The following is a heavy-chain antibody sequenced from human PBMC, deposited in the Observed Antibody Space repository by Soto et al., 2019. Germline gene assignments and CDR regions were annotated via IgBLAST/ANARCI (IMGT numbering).Heavy chain of an antibody. Sequence: SQTLPLTCTVSGGSISSYYWSWIRQPPGKGLEWIGYIYYSGSTNYNPSLKSRVTISVDTSKNQFSLKLSSVTAADTAVYYCARHRIDDAFDIWGQGTMVT. V-gene: IGHV4-59*08. J-gene: IGHJ3*02. CDR2: IYYSGST. CDR1: GGSISSYY. CDR3: ARHRIDDAFDI. D-gene: IGHD2-21*01.